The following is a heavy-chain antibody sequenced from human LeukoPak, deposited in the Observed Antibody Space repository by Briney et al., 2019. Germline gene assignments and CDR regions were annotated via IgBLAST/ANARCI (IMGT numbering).Heavy chain of an antibody. V-gene: IGHV4-34*01. Sequence: PSETLSLTCAVYGGSFSGYYWSWIRQPPGQGLEWIGEINHSGSTNYNPSLKSRVTISVDTSKNQFSLKLSSVTAADTAVYYCANQPIAAAANWFDPWGQGTLVTVSS. D-gene: IGHD6-13*01. CDR2: INHSGST. J-gene: IGHJ5*02. CDR1: GGSFSGYY. CDR3: ANQPIAAAANWFDP.